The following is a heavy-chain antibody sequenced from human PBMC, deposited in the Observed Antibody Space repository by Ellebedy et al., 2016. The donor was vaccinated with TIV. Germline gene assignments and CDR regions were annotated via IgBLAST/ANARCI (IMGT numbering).Heavy chain of an antibody. V-gene: IGHV4-59*12. D-gene: IGHD6-19*01. CDR2: IYYTGNT. J-gene: IGHJ6*02. Sequence: GSLRLXXTVSGVSITNNYWSWIRQPPGKGLEWIAYIYYTGNTEYNPSLKSRVTISVDTSTNHLFLEVRSVTAADTAIYYCARAAYSGGWPYGLDVWGPGTTVTVS. CDR3: ARAAYSGGWPYGLDV. CDR1: GVSITNNY.